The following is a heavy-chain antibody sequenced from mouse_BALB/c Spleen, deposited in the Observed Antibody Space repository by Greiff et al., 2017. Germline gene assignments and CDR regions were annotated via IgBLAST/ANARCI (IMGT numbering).Heavy chain of an antibody. V-gene: IGHV5-6-4*01. D-gene: IGHD1-1*01. J-gene: IGHJ2*01. CDR2: ISSGGSYT. Sequence: EVMLVESGGGLVKPGGSLKLSCAASGFTFSSYTMSWVRQTPEKRLEWVATISSGGSYTYYPDSVKGRFTISRDNAKNTLYLQMSSLKSEDTAMYYCTREVITTVVATGDYFDYWGQGTTLTVSS. CDR3: TREVITTVVATGDYFDY. CDR1: GFTFSSYT.